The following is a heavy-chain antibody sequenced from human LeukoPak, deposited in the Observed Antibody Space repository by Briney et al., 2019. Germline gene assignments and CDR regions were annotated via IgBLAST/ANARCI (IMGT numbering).Heavy chain of an antibody. Sequence: GGSLRLSCAASGFTFSSYWMSWVRQAPGKGLEWVANIKQDGSEKYYVDSVKGRFTISRDNAKNSLYLQMNSLRAEDTAVYYCARGLTGYYPHDAFDIWGQGTMVTVSS. CDR1: GFTFSSYW. CDR2: IKQDGSEK. CDR3: ARGLTGYYPHDAFDI. J-gene: IGHJ3*02. V-gene: IGHV3-7*01. D-gene: IGHD3-9*01.